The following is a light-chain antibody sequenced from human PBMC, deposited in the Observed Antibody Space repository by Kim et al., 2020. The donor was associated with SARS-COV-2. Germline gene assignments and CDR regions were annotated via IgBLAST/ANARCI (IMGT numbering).Light chain of an antibody. CDR1: SSDVGGYNY. V-gene: IGLV2-14*03. CDR2: DVS. CDR3: SSYTSSSTVV. J-gene: IGLJ2*01. Sequence: GRSTTISCTGNSSDVGGYNYVSWYQQHPGKAPKLMIYDVSNRPSGVSNRFSGSKSGNTVSLTISGLQAEDEADYYCSSYTSSSTVVFGGGTQLTVL.